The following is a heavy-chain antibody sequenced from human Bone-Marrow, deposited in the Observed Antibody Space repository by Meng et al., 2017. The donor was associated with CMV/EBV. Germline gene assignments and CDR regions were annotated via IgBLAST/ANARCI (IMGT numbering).Heavy chain of an antibody. CDR3: ARDGQGAGSDY. Sequence: ASVKVSCKASGYTFTSYGISWVRQAPGQGLEWMGWISAYNGNTNYAQKLQGRVTMTTDTSTSTAYMELRRLRADDTAVDYCARDGQGAGSDYWGQGTLVTVSS. CDR2: ISAYNGNT. V-gene: IGHV1-18*01. J-gene: IGHJ4*02. CDR1: GYTFTSYG. D-gene: IGHD6-19*01.